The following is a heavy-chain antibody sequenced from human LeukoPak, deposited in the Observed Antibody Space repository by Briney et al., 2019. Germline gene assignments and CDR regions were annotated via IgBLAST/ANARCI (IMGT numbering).Heavy chain of an antibody. Sequence: PGGSLRLSCTASGFTFGDCAMSWVRQAPGKGLEWVGFIRSKGYGGTTEYAASVKGRFTISRDDSKSIAYLQMNSLKTEDTAVYYCTRGRIAVAGKPFDYWGQGTLVTVSS. D-gene: IGHD6-19*01. J-gene: IGHJ4*02. V-gene: IGHV3-49*04. CDR2: IRSKGYGGTT. CDR1: GFTFGDCA. CDR3: TRGRIAVAGKPFDY.